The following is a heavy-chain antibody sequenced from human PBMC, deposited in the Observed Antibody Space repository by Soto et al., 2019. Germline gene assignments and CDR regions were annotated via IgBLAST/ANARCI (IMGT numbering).Heavy chain of an antibody. CDR3: ARDCSGGSCYFDY. V-gene: IGHV3-30*03. J-gene: IGHJ4*02. Sequence: QVQLVESGGGVVQPGRSLRLSCAVSGFTFSSYGMHWVRQAPGKGLEWVAGVSYDGRDEFYADSVKGRFTISRDNSKSTLFLQTNSLRVEDTAVYYCARDCSGGSCYFDYWGQGTQVPVSS. CDR2: VSYDGRDE. D-gene: IGHD2-15*01. CDR1: GFTFSSYG.